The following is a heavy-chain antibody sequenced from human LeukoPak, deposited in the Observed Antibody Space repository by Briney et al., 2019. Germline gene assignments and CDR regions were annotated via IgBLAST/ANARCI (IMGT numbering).Heavy chain of an antibody. V-gene: IGHV3-30*03. J-gene: IGHJ6*03. CDR3: ASAVDTALGRRVGYYYMDV. CDR2: ISYDASNK. D-gene: IGHD5-18*01. Sequence: PGGSLRLSCAASGFTFSRYGMHWVRQTPGKGLEWVAVISYDASNKYYADSVKGRFTISRDNSKNTLYLQMNSLRAEDTAVYYCASAVDTALGRRVGYYYMDVWGKGTTVTISS. CDR1: GFTFSRYG.